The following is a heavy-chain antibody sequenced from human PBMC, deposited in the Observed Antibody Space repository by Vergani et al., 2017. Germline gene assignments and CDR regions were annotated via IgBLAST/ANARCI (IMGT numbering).Heavy chain of an antibody. Sequence: EVQLVESGGGLVQPGGSLRLSCAASGFPFSSYEMNWVRQAPGKGLEWVSYISSSGSTIYYADSVKGRFTISRDNAKNSLYLQMNSLRAEDTAVYYCARDRSVRYFDWLLSFDYWGQGTLVTVSS. CDR1: GFPFSSYE. CDR2: ISSSGSTI. CDR3: ARDRSVRYFDWLLSFDY. J-gene: IGHJ4*02. D-gene: IGHD3-9*01. V-gene: IGHV3-48*03.